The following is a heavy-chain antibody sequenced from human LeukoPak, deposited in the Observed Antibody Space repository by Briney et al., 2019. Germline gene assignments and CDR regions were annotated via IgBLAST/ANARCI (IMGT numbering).Heavy chain of an antibody. J-gene: IGHJ6*03. V-gene: IGHV3-30*02. D-gene: IGHD6-19*01. Sequence: PGGSLRLSCAASGFTFSSYGMHWVRQAPGKGLEWVAFIRYDGSNKYYADSVKGRFTISRDNSKNTLYLQMNSLRAEDTAVYYXXXXXVAGTNXYYMDVWGKGTTVTVSS. CDR3: XXXXVAGTNXYYMDV. CDR2: IRYDGSNK. CDR1: GFTFSSYG.